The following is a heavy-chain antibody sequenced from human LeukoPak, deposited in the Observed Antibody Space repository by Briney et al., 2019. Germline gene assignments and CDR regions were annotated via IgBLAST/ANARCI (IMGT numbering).Heavy chain of an antibody. Sequence: PSETLSLTCTVSGGSITSYYWSWIRQPPGKGLEWIGYIYNSGSTNYNPSLKSRVTMSVDTSKNQFSLKLSSVTAADTAVYYCARDTVGATTFDYWGQGTLVTVSS. CDR3: ARDTVGATTFDY. V-gene: IGHV4-59*12. D-gene: IGHD1-26*01. CDR2: IYNSGST. J-gene: IGHJ4*02. CDR1: GGSITSYY.